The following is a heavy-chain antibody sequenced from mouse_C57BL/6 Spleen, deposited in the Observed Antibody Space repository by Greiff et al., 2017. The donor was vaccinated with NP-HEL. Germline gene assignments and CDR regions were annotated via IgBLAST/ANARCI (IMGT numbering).Heavy chain of an antibody. D-gene: IGHD4-1*01. V-gene: IGHV10-1*01. CDR3: VRHGWDVGYFDV. Sequence: DVLLVESGGGLVQPKGSLKLSCAASGFSFNTYAMNWVRQAPGKGLEWVARIRSKSNNYATYYADSVKDRFTISRDDSESMLYLQMNNLKTEDTAMYYCVRHGWDVGYFDVWGTGTTVTVSS. CDR1: GFSFNTYA. CDR2: IRSKSNNYAT. J-gene: IGHJ1*03.